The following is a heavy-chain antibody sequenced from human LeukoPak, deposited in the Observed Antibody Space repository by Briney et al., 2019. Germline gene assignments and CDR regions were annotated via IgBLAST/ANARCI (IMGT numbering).Heavy chain of an antibody. J-gene: IGHJ6*03. CDR3: ARATSCPEYSSSCCYYYYMDV. CDR1: GFTLSSYA. CDR2: ISVSGNT. Sequence: GGSLRLSCAASGFTLSSYAMSWVRQGPGKGLEWVSAISVSGNTYHADSVRGRFTISRDNAKNSLYLRMNSLRAEDTAVYYCARATSCPEYSSSCCYYYYMDVWGKGTTVTVSS. D-gene: IGHD6-6*01. V-gene: IGHV3-23*01.